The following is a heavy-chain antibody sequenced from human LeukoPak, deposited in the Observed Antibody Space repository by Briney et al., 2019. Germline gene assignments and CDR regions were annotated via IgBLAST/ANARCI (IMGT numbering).Heavy chain of an antibody. CDR3: VFEGRADAFDI. D-gene: IGHD3-10*01. CDR2: ISYDGSNK. CDR1: GFTFSSYG. Sequence: GGSLRLSCTASGFTFSSYGMHWVRQAPGKGLEWVAVISYDGSNKYYADSVKGRFTISRDNSKNTLYLQMNSLRAEDTAVYYCVFEGRADAFDIWGQGTMVTVSS. V-gene: IGHV3-30*03. J-gene: IGHJ3*02.